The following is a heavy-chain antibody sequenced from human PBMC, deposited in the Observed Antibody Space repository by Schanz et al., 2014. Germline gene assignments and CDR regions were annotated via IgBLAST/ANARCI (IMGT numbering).Heavy chain of an antibody. CDR1: GYTFTTYY. J-gene: IGHJ4*02. CDR2: INPSGGST. CDR3: GRGFSRSYIDV. V-gene: IGHV1-46*03. Sequence: QVQLLQSGAEVKKPGASMKVSCKASGYTFTTYYMLWVRQAPGQGLEWMGIINPSGGSTRYGQKFQGRISDTADTPTSTVYWELSSLRSDDTAAYYCGRGFSRSYIDVWGQGTLITVSS. D-gene: IGHD6-6*01.